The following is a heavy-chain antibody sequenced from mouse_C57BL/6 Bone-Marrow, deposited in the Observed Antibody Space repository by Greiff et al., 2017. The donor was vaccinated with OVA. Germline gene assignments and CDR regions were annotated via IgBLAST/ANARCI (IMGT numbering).Heavy chain of an antibody. CDR3: ARSYGSDWYFDV. V-gene: IGHV5-15*01. J-gene: IGHJ1*03. Sequence: EVKLMESGGGLVQPGGSLKLSCAASGFTFSDYGMAWVRQAPRKGPEWVAFISNLAYSIYYADTVTGRFTISRENAKNTLYLEMSSLRSEDTAMYYCARSYGSDWYFDVWGTGTTVTVSS. D-gene: IGHD1-1*01. CDR2: ISNLAYSI. CDR1: GFTFSDYG.